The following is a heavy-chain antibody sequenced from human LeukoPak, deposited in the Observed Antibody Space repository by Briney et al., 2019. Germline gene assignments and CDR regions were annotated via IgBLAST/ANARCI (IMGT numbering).Heavy chain of an antibody. CDR1: GFTFSSYS. Sequence: GGSLRLSCAASGFTFSSYSMNWVRQAPGKGLEWVSSISSSSSYIYYADSVKGRFTISRDNARNSVYLQMNSLRAEDTAVYYCARGWSNGMDVWGQGTTATVSS. V-gene: IGHV3-21*01. CDR2: ISSSSSYI. D-gene: IGHD3-3*01. J-gene: IGHJ6*02. CDR3: ARGWSNGMDV.